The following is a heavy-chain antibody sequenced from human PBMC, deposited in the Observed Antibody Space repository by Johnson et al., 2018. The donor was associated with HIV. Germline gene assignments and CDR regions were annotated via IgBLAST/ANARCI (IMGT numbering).Heavy chain of an antibody. CDR3: TTPGYDTEDAFDI. Sequence: QVYLVESGGGVVQPGGSLRLSCAASGFTFSSYGMHWVRQAPGKGLEWVTFIRYDGSNKYYADSVKGRFTISRDNSKNKLYLKMNSLRAGDTAVYYCTTPGYDTEDAFDIWGQGTMVTVSS. J-gene: IGHJ3*02. D-gene: IGHD3-9*01. CDR2: IRYDGSNK. V-gene: IGHV3-30*02. CDR1: GFTFSSYG.